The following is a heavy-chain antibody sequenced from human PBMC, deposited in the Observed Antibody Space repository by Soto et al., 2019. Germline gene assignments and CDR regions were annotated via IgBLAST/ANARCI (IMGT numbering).Heavy chain of an antibody. D-gene: IGHD6-25*01. J-gene: IGHJ4*02. CDR2: ISNSGSEI. V-gene: IGHV3-23*01. CDR1: GFTFSSYG. CDR3: VRRGYNWQFSDY. Sequence: GGSLRLSCTASGFTFSSYGMSWVRQAPGKGLEWVSSISNSGSEIFYAASVKGRFTISRDSSKNTLYLEMSGLRPEDTAVYYCVRRGYNWQFSDYWGQGTLVTVSS.